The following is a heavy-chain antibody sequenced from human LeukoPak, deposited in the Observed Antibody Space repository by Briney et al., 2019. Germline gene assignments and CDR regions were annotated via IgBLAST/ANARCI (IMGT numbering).Heavy chain of an antibody. CDR3: AKAEKSIAAAGVDRFDP. CDR1: GFTFSSYA. J-gene: IGHJ5*02. D-gene: IGHD6-13*01. V-gene: IGHV3-23*01. Sequence: GGSLRLSCAASGFTFSSYAMSWVRQAPGKGLEWVSAISGSGGSTYYADSVKGRFTISRDNSKNTLYLQMNSLRAEDTAVYYCAKAEKSIAAAGVDRFDPWGQGTLVTVSS. CDR2: ISGSGGST.